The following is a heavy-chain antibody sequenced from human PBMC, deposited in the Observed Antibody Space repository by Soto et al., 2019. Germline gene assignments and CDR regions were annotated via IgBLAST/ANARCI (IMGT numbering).Heavy chain of an antibody. CDR3: ARVLSGSYYPNYYNGMDV. Sequence: QVQLQESGPGLVKPSETLSLTCTVSGGSVSSGSYYWSWIRQPPGKGLEWIGYIYYSGSTNYNPSLMSRVTISVDTSKNQFSLKLSSVTAADTAVYYCARVLSGSYYPNYYNGMDVWGQGTTVTVSS. V-gene: IGHV4-61*01. CDR1: GGSVSSGSYY. J-gene: IGHJ6*02. CDR2: IYYSGST. D-gene: IGHD1-26*01.